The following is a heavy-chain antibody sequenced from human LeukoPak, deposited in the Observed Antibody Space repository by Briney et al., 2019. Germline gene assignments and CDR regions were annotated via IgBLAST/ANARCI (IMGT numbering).Heavy chain of an antibody. D-gene: IGHD6-19*01. CDR1: GGSISTYY. V-gene: IGHV4-59*01. Sequence: SETLSLTCKVSGGSISTYYWSWVRPPPGKGLEWIGYIYNSGSATYNPSLKSRVTISVDTSKNQFSLKLTSVSTTDTAVYYCARHGSGWSFDYWGQGVLVTVSS. CDR3: ARHGSGWSFDY. CDR2: IYNSGSA. J-gene: IGHJ4*02.